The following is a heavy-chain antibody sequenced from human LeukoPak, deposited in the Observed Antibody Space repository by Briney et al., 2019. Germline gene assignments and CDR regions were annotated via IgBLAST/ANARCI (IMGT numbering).Heavy chain of an antibody. Sequence: PGGSLRLSCAASGFNFSSAWMTWVRQAPGKGLEWVGRIKNKTEGGTTDYAAPVKGRFTISRDGSANMLYLQMNSLKIEDTAVYYCTTRKSIWGQGTLVTVSS. D-gene: IGHD2-21*01. J-gene: IGHJ4*02. CDR2: IKNKTEGGTT. V-gene: IGHV3-15*05. CDR1: GFNFSSAW. CDR3: TTRKSI.